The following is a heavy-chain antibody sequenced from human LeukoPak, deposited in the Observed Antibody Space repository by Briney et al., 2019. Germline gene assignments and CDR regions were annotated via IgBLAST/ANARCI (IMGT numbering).Heavy chain of an antibody. Sequence: TLSLTCTVSGGSISSGDYYWSWIRQPPGKGLEWIGYIYYSGSTYYNPSFKSRVTISVDTSKNQFSLKLSSVTAADTAVYYCARTQNYCGGDCYLFDYWGQGTLVTVSS. CDR2: IYYSGST. D-gene: IGHD2-21*01. V-gene: IGHV4-30-4*08. CDR3: ARTQNYCGGDCYLFDY. CDR1: GGSISSGDYY. J-gene: IGHJ4*02.